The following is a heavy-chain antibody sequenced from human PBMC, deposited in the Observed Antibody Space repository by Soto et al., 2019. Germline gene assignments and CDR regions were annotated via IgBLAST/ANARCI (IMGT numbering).Heavy chain of an antibody. D-gene: IGHD6-19*01. CDR3: AEMQWLDTGHYSFSALAL. J-gene: IGHJ6*04. CDR2: IVVGSGNT. V-gene: IGHV1-58*01. Sequence: QCHRQARGRVREWIGWIVVGSGNTNYAQKFQERVTITRDMSTRTAYMELSSLSSEDKAVYYCAEMQWLDTGHYSFSALALRGGGTTVPVSS.